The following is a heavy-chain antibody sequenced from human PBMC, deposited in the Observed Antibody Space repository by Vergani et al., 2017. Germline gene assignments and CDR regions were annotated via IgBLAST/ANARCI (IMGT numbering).Heavy chain of an antibody. J-gene: IGHJ3*02. V-gene: IGHV3-23*04. CDR2: ISGSGGST. Sequence: EVQLVESGGGLIQPGGSLRLSCAASGFTVSSNYMSWVRQAPGKGLEWVSAISGSGGSTYYADSVKGRFTISRDNSKNTLYLQMNSLRAEDTAVYYCAKDRVDAFDIWGQGTMVTVSS. CDR3: AKDRVDAFDI. CDR1: GFTVSSNY.